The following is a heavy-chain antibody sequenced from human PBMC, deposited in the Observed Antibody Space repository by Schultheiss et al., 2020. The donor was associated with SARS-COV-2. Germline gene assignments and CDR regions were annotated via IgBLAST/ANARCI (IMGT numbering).Heavy chain of an antibody. J-gene: IGHJ4*02. CDR1: GYTFTGYY. Sequence: ASVKVSCKASGYTFTGYYMHWVRQAPGQGLEWMGWMNPNSGNTGYAQKFQGRVTMTRNTSISTAYMELSSLRSEDTAVYYCARGTWFRELTLIDDYWGQGTLVTVSS. CDR2: MNPNSGNT. CDR3: ARGTWFRELTLIDDY. V-gene: IGHV1-8*02. D-gene: IGHD3-10*01.